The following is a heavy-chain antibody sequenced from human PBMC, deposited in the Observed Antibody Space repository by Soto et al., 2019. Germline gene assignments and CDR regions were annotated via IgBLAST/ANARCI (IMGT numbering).Heavy chain of an antibody. J-gene: IGHJ4*02. CDR3: ARGEGGPRWGSIDY. CDR1: GYTFTGYY. V-gene: IGHV1-2*04. D-gene: IGHD2-21*01. CDR2: INPNSGGT. Sequence: QVQLVQSGAEVKKPGASVKVSCKASGYTFTGYYMHWVRQAPGQGLEWMGWINPNSGGTNYAQKFQGWVTRTRDPSISTAYMELSRLGSDDTAVYYCARGEGGPRWGSIDYWGQGTLVTVSS.